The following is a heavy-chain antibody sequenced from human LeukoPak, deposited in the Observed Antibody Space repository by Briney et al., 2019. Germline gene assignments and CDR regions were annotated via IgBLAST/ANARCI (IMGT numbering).Heavy chain of an antibody. Sequence: GGSLRLSCAASGFTFSDEGMHWVRQAPGKGLEWVSFIHVDANEIYYADSVKGRFTISRDSSKNTLHLQMNSLRPDDTAVYYCARERRIAVAGPYYYYGMDVWGQGTTVTVSS. J-gene: IGHJ6*02. D-gene: IGHD6-19*01. CDR2: IHVDANEI. V-gene: IGHV3-30*02. CDR1: GFTFSDEG. CDR3: ARERRIAVAGPYYYYGMDV.